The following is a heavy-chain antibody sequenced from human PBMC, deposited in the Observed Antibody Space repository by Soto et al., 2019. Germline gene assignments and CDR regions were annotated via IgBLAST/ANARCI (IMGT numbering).Heavy chain of an antibody. J-gene: IGHJ3*02. D-gene: IGHD3-10*01. CDR3: AKDRGDYYGSGSYYRSHDAFDI. V-gene: IGHV3-23*01. Sequence: PGGSLRLSCAASGFTFSSYAMSWVRQAPGKGLEWVSAISGSGGSTYYADSVKGRFTISRDNSKNTLYLQMNRLRAEDTAVYYCAKDRGDYYGSGSYYRSHDAFDIWGQGTMVTLSS. CDR2: ISGSGGST. CDR1: GFTFSSYA.